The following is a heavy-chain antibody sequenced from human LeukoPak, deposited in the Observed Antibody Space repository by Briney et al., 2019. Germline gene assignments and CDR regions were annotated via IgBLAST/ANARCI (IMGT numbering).Heavy chain of an antibody. J-gene: IGHJ4*02. CDR3: AIHITLGGVIVY. CDR2: TTGSGGST. D-gene: IGHD3-16*01. CDR1: GFTISSYA. V-gene: IGHV3-23*01. Sequence: WGSLRLSRAPSGFTISSYAMSWVRQAPGKGLERVSATTGSGGSTYYADSVKGQFTISRDNSKNTLYLQMNSLRAEDTAVYYCAIHITLGGVIVYWGQGTLVTVSS.